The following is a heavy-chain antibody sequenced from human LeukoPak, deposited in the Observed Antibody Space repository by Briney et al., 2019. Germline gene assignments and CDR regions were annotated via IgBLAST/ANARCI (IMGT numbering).Heavy chain of an antibody. Sequence: GASVKVSCKASGYTFTSYGISWVRQAPGQGLEWMGWISAYNGNTNYAQKLQGRVTMTTDTSTSTAYMELRSLRSEDTAVYYCASSPTSDSSGYYLGAFDIWGQGTMVTVSS. CDR1: GYTFTSYG. V-gene: IGHV1-18*01. D-gene: IGHD3-22*01. CDR2: ISAYNGNT. CDR3: ASSPTSDSSGYYLGAFDI. J-gene: IGHJ3*02.